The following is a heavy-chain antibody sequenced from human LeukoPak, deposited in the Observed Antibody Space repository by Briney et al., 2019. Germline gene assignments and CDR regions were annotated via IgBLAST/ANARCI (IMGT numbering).Heavy chain of an antibody. V-gene: IGHV1-18*01. CDR3: ARDFLYSGWEYYFDY. CDR2: ISAYNGNT. CDR1: GYTFTSYG. Sequence: GASVKVSCKASGYTFTSYGISWMRQAPGQGLEWMGWISAYNGNTNYAQKLQGRVTMTTDTSTSTAYMELRSLRSDDTAVYYCARDFLYSGWEYYFDYWGQGTLVTVSS. D-gene: IGHD1-26*01. J-gene: IGHJ4*02.